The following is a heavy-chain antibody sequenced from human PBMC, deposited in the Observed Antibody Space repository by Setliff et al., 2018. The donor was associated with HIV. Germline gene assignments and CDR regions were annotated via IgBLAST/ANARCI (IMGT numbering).Heavy chain of an antibody. CDR3: ARTRGYSYGTLAGFDY. J-gene: IGHJ4*01. D-gene: IGHD5-18*01. CDR2: ISYSGST. CDR1: GASIRSQY. Sequence: SETLSLTCTVSGASIRSQYWSWIRKPTGKGLEWIGYISYSGSTNYNPSLESRVAMSVDTSKQQFSLEVSSVTAADTAVYYCARTRGYSYGTLAGFDYWGRGSLVTVSS. V-gene: IGHV4-59*11.